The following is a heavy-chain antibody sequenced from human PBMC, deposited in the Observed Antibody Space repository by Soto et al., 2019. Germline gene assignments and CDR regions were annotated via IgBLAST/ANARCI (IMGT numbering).Heavy chain of an antibody. D-gene: IGHD3-22*01. Sequence: SETLSLTCAVYGGSFSGYYWSWIRQPPGKGLEWIGEINHSGSTNYNPSLKSRVTISVDTSKNQFSLKLSSVTAADTAVYYCARAAGVYYYYLGGRGYGMDVWGQGTTVTVSS. CDR1: GGSFSGYY. J-gene: IGHJ6*02. V-gene: IGHV4-34*01. CDR2: INHSGST. CDR3: ARAAGVYYYYLGGRGYGMDV.